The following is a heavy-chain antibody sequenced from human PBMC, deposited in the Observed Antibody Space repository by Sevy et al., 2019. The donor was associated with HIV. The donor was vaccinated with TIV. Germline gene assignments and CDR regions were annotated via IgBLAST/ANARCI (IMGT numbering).Heavy chain of an antibody. D-gene: IGHD6-6*01. CDR1: GFTFASHI. V-gene: IGHV3-21*01. Sequence: GGSLRLSCAASGFTFASHIMNWVRQAPGKGLEWVASISMTSNDIYYVDSVKGRFTISRDNAKNSLYLQMNSLRVEYTALYYCVRSRGLVSSYYSQTFDSWGQGTLVTVSS. CDR3: VRSRGLVSSYYSQTFDS. CDR2: ISMTSNDI. J-gene: IGHJ4*02.